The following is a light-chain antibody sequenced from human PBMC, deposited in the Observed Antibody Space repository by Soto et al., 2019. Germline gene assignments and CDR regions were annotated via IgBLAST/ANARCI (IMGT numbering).Light chain of an antibody. CDR2: GAS. CDR1: PSVSGN. CDR3: QQYNNWPPA. V-gene: IGKV3-15*01. Sequence: EIVMTQSPATLSVSPGERATLSCRASPSVSGNLAWYQQKPGQAPRLLIYGASTGATGIPARFSGSGSGTEFTLTISSLQSEDFALYYCQQYNNWPPAFGQGTKVEIK. J-gene: IGKJ1*01.